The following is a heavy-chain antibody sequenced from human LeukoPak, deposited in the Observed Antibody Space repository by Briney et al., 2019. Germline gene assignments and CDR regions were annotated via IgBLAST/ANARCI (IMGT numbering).Heavy chain of an antibody. CDR2: ISAYNGNT. Sequence: ASVKVSCKASGYTCTSYGISWVRQAPGQGLEWMGWISAYNGNTNYAQKLQGRVTMTTDTSTSTAYMELRSLRSDDTAVYYCAREWGYCSSTSCHDNWFDPWGQGTLVTVSS. V-gene: IGHV1-18*01. D-gene: IGHD2-2*01. CDR1: GYTCTSYG. J-gene: IGHJ5*02. CDR3: AREWGYCSSTSCHDNWFDP.